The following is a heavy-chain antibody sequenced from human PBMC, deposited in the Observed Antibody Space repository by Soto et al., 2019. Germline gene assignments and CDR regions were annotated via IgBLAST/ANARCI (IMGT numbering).Heavy chain of an antibody. Sequence: PSDTLSLTCTVSGGPISSYYWSWIRQPPGKGLEWIGYIYYSGSTNYNPSLKSRVTISVDTSKNQFSLKLSSVTAADTAVYYCARVWGGAFDIWGQGTMVT. J-gene: IGHJ3*02. D-gene: IGHD3-10*01. CDR3: ARVWGGAFDI. CDR2: IYYSGST. CDR1: GGPISSYY. V-gene: IGHV4-59*07.